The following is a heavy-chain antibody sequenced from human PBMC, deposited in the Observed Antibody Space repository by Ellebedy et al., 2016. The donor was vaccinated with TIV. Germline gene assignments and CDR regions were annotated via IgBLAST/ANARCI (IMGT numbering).Heavy chain of an antibody. Sequence: AASVKISCKASGGTFSSYAISWVRQAPGQGLEWMGRIIPILGIENYAQKFQGRVTITADKSTSTAYMELSSLSSEDTAMYYCARDRAVAGTDYWGQGTLVTVSS. CDR3: ARDRAVAGTDY. CDR2: IIPILGIE. J-gene: IGHJ4*02. CDR1: GGTFSSYA. V-gene: IGHV1-69*04. D-gene: IGHD6-19*01.